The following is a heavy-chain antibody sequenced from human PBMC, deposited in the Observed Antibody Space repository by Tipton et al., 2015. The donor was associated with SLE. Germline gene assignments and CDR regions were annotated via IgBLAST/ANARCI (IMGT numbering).Heavy chain of an antibody. Sequence: SLRLSCAASGFTVSSNYMSWVRQAPGKGLEWVSVIYSGGSTYYADSVKGRFTISRDNSKNTLYLQMNSLRAEDTAVYYCARSKSGSYVSDAFDIWGQGTMVTVSS. CDR2: IYSGGST. CDR1: GFTVSSNY. CDR3: ARSKSGSYVSDAFDI. J-gene: IGHJ3*02. D-gene: IGHD1-26*01. V-gene: IGHV3-66*01.